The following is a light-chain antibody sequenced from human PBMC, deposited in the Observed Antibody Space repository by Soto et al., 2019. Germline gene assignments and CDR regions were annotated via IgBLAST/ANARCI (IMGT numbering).Light chain of an antibody. CDR1: QAIRDD. Sequence: AIQLTQSPSSLSASVGDRVTITCRASQAIRDDLAWYQQKPGKAPKLLIYAASNLQSGVPSRFSGSGSGTDFTLIISSLQPEDFATYYCLQDYDYPYTFGRGTKLEIK. V-gene: IGKV1-6*01. CDR2: AAS. J-gene: IGKJ2*01. CDR3: LQDYDYPYT.